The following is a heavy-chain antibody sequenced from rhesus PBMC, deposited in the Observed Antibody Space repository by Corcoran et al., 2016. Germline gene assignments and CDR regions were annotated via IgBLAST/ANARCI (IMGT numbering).Heavy chain of an antibody. D-gene: IGHD2-33*01. CDR2: VNPEHGET. CDR1: GDTFTDYF. J-gene: IGHJ2*01. CDR3: AKPGRGGYFDL. Sequence: EFQLVQSGAEVKKPGASVKISCKASGDTFTDYFLHWWRQAPGKGLEWMGLVNPEHGETGFAQEFQDRVTITRDTSTDTAYMELSSLRSEDTAVYFCAKPGRGGYFDLWGPGTPITISS. V-gene: IGHV1-111*01.